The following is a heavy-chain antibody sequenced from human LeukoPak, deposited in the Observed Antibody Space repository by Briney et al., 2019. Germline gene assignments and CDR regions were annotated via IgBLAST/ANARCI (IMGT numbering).Heavy chain of an antibody. J-gene: IGHJ6*03. CDR1: GFTFNNYW. D-gene: IGHD2-2*01. Sequence: GGSLRLSCAASGFTFNNYWMTWVRQAPGKGLEWVSSISSRSKYIYHADSVKGRFTISRDDAKNSLYLQMNSLGAEDTAVYYCARAFDTSWDYYYMDVWGKGTTVTVSS. CDR2: ISSRSKYI. V-gene: IGHV3-21*01. CDR3: ARAFDTSWDYYYMDV.